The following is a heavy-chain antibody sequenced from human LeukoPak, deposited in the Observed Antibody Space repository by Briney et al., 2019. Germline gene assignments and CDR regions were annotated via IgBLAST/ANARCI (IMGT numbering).Heavy chain of an antibody. CDR3: ARDRGSYYNWFDP. J-gene: IGHJ5*02. CDR1: GDSISSTTYY. D-gene: IGHD1-26*01. CDR2: IYYRGNT. Sequence: SETLSLTCTVSGDSISSTTYYWGWVRQPPGKGLEWIGSIYYRGNTNYNPSLKSRVTMSVDTSKNQFSLKLSSVTAADTAVYYCARDRGSYYNWFDPWGQGTLVTVSS. V-gene: IGHV4-39*07.